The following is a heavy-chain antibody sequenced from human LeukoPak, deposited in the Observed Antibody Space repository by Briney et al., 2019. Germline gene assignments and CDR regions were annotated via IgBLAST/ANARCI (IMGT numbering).Heavy chain of an antibody. CDR1: GGSISSGDYY. V-gene: IGHV4-30-4*08. J-gene: IGHJ5*02. CDR2: IYYSGST. CDR3: ARDGPITIFGDNWFDP. Sequence: LSLTCTVSGGSISSGDYYWSWIRQPPGKGLEWIGYIYYSGSTYYNPSLKSRVTISVDTSKNQFSLKLSSVTAADTAVYYCARDGPITIFGDNWFDPWGQGTLVTVSS. D-gene: IGHD3-3*01.